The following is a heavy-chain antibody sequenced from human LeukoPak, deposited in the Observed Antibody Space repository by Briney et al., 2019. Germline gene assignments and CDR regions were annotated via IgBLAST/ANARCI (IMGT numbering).Heavy chain of an antibody. CDR3: ARVGWGHGSGSYYTPFQPFNWFDP. CDR1: GYTFTGYY. CDR2: INPNSGGT. D-gene: IGHD3-10*01. Sequence: ASVKVSCKASGYTFTGYYMHWVRQAPGQGLEWMGWINPNSGGTNYAQKFQGRVTMTRDTSISTAYMELSRLRSDDTAVYYCARVGWGHGSGSYYTPFQPFNWFDPWGQGTLVTVSS. J-gene: IGHJ5*02. V-gene: IGHV1-2*02.